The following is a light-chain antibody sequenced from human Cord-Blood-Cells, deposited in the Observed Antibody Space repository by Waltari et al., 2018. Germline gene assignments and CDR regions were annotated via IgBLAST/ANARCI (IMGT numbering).Light chain of an antibody. CDR2: DVS. J-gene: IGLJ3*02. V-gene: IGLV2-14*01. Sequence: QSALTQPASVSGSPGQSIPISCTGTSSDVGGYNYVPWYQQHPGKVPKLMIYDVSKRPSGVSNRFSGSKSGNTASLTISGLQAEDEADYYCSSYTSSSTLVFGGGTKLTVL. CDR1: SSDVGGYNY. CDR3: SSYTSSSTLV.